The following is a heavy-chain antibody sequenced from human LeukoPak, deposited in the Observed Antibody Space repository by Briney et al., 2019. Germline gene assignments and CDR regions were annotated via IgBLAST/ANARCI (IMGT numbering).Heavy chain of an antibody. J-gene: IGHJ5*02. V-gene: IGHV5-51*01. Sequence: KVGESLKISCKGSGYSFTSYWIGWVRQMPGKGLEWMGIIYPGDSDTRYSPSFQGQVTISADKSISTAYLQWSSLKASDTAMYYCARHVEQETLYNWFDPWGQGTLVTVSS. CDR1: GYSFTSYW. CDR2: IYPGDSDT. D-gene: IGHD1/OR15-1a*01. CDR3: ARHVEQETLYNWFDP.